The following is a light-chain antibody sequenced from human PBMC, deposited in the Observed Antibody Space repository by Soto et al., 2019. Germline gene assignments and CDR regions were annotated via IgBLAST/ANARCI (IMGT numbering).Light chain of an antibody. V-gene: IGKV1-6*01. Sequence: AIQITQSPSSLSASVGDRITITCRASQGIRNELGWYPQKPGTAPTPLIYAAPSLHSGVPSGFSGSGPCSDFTLTIRRLQPEDFATYYCLPDYNCPRTFGQMTKV. CDR2: AAP. CDR1: QGIRNE. J-gene: IGKJ1*01. CDR3: LPDYNCPRT.